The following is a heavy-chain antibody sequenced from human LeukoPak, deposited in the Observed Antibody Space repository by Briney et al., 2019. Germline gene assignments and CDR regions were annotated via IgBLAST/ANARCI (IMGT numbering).Heavy chain of an antibody. CDR1: GFTFSSYW. J-gene: IGHJ5*02. Sequence: GGSLRLSCAVSGFTFSSYWMHWVRQAPGKGLVWVSRINSDGSSTTYADSVKGRFTISRDNAKNALYLQMNSLRDEDTAVYYCARGSNRGSNCFDPWGQGTRVTVSS. CDR2: INSDGSST. D-gene: IGHD1-14*01. CDR3: ARGSNRGSNCFDP. V-gene: IGHV3-74*01.